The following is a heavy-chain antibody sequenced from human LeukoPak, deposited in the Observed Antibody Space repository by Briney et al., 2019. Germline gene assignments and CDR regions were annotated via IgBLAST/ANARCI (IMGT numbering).Heavy chain of an antibody. CDR1: GYTFTGYY. J-gene: IGHJ3*02. V-gene: IGHV1-2*02. Sequence: EASVKVSCKASGYTFTGYYMHWVRQAPGQGLEWMGWINPNSGGTNYAQKFQGRVTMTRDTSISTAYMELSRLRSDDTAVYYCARIPLLRYFDWLLYDDAFDIWGQGTMVTVSS. D-gene: IGHD3-9*01. CDR2: INPNSGGT. CDR3: ARIPLLRYFDWLLYDDAFDI.